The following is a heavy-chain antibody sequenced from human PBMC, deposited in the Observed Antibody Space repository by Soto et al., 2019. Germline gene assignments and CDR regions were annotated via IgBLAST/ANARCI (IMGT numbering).Heavy chain of an antibody. CDR2: RYYSEST. J-gene: IGHJ4*02. CDR1: GGSITTGGYY. Sequence: SETLSLTCTVSGGSITTGGYYWSWIRQLPGKGLEWIGHRYYSESTYYNPSLKSRVSISLDTSKNQFSLKLSFVTAADTAMYYCARTKCSGGSCYSWSLDYWGQGTTVTVCS. D-gene: IGHD2-15*01. CDR3: ARTKCSGGSCYSWSLDY. V-gene: IGHV4-31*03.